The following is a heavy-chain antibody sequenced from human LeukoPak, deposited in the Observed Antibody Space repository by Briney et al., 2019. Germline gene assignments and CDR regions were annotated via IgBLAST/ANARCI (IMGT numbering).Heavy chain of an antibody. Sequence: PGGSLRLSCAASGFTFSTYWMSWVRQAPGKGLKWVANIKQDGSDKYYVDSVKGRFTISRDNAKNSLFLQMNSLRAEDTAVYYCARVRCSSNSCFPDYWGQGTLVTVSS. V-gene: IGHV3-7*01. CDR1: GFTFSTYW. CDR3: ARVRCSSNSCFPDY. D-gene: IGHD2-2*01. J-gene: IGHJ4*02. CDR2: IKQDGSDK.